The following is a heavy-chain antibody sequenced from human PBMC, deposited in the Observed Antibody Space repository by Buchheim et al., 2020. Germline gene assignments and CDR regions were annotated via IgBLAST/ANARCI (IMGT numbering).Heavy chain of an antibody. V-gene: IGHV4-30-4*01. CDR1: GGSISSGDYY. CDR2: IYYSGST. J-gene: IGHJ5*02. D-gene: IGHD3-22*01. Sequence: QVQLQESGPGLVKPSQTLSLTCTVSGGSISSGDYYWSWIRQPPGKGLEWIGYIYYSGSTYYNPSLKSRVTITADTSKNHFPLKLSSVTAADTAVYYCVGTYYYDSSGYPVPINWFDPWGQGTL. CDR3: VGTYYYDSSGYPVPINWFDP.